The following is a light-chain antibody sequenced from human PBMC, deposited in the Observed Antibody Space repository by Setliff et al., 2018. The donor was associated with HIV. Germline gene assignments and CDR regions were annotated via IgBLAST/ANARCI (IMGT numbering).Light chain of an antibody. CDR3: CAYAGSYRGV. J-gene: IGLJ2*01. Sequence: QSALTQPRSVSGSPGQSVSISCTGTSSDVGGYNFVSWYQKYPGKAPKLIIYDVTQRPSGVPDRFSGSKSGDTASLTISGLLADDEADYYCCAYAGSYRGVVGGGTKATV. V-gene: IGLV2-11*01. CDR2: DVT. CDR1: SSDVGGYNF.